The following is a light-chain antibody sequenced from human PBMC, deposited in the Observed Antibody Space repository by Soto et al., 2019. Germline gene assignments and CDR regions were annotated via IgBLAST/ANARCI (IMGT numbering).Light chain of an antibody. Sequence: EIVMTQSPATLSVSPGERATLSCRASQSLSSNLAWYQQKPGQAPRLLIHGASTRATGTEVRFSGSGSGTEFSLNISSLQYEDFAVYYCQQYDNWPVTFGGGTKVEFK. CDR1: QSLSSN. CDR2: GAS. V-gene: IGKV3-15*01. J-gene: IGKJ4*01. CDR3: QQYDNWPVT.